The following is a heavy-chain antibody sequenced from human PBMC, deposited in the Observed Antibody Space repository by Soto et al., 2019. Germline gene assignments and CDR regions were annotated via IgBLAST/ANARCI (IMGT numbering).Heavy chain of an antibody. Sequence: GGSLRLSCAASGFTFSSYSMNWVRQAPGKGLEWVSSISSSSSYIYYADSVKGRFTISRDNAKNSLYLQMNSLRAEDTAVYYCARDTRKEDYGGKLYYYYGMDVWGQGTTVTVSS. V-gene: IGHV3-21*01. CDR2: ISSSSSYI. J-gene: IGHJ6*02. D-gene: IGHD4-17*01. CDR1: GFTFSSYS. CDR3: ARDTRKEDYGGKLYYYYGMDV.